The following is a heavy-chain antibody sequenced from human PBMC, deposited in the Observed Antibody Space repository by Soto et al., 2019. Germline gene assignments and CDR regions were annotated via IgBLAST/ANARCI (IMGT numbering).Heavy chain of an antibody. CDR1: GGTFSSYT. D-gene: IGHD2-15*01. Sequence: SVKVSCKASGGTFSSYTISCVRQAPGQGLEWMGRIIPILGIANYAQKFQGRVTITADKSTSTAYMELSSLRSEDTAVYYCAREGIVVVLDYWGQGTLVTVSS. CDR2: IIPILGIA. CDR3: AREGIVVVLDY. V-gene: IGHV1-69*04. J-gene: IGHJ4*02.